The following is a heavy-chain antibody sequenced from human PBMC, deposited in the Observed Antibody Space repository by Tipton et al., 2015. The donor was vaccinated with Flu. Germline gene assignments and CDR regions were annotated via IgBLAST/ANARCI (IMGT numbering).Heavy chain of an antibody. V-gene: IGHV4-38-2*01. Sequence: TLSLTCAVSDYSISSGYYWGWIRQPPGKGLEWIGCISHSGRTYYNPSLKSRVTISVDTAKNQFSQRLSSVTAADTAVYYCAGSTYYYGSGSSDYWGQGTLVTVSS. CDR1: DYSISSGYY. CDR3: AGSTYYYGSGSSDY. CDR2: ISHSGRT. D-gene: IGHD3-10*01. J-gene: IGHJ4*02.